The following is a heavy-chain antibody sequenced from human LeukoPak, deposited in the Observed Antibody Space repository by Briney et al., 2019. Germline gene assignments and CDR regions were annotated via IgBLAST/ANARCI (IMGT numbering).Heavy chain of an antibody. Sequence: GGSLRLSCAASGFTLSSYEMNWVRQASGKGLEWVGRIRSKANSYATAYAASVKGRFTISRDDSKNTAYLQMNSLKTEDTAVYYCTSRIAAALYEDYWGQGTLVTVSS. CDR2: IRSKANSYAT. CDR3: TSRIAAALYEDY. V-gene: IGHV3-73*01. CDR1: GFTLSSYE. J-gene: IGHJ4*02. D-gene: IGHD6-13*01.